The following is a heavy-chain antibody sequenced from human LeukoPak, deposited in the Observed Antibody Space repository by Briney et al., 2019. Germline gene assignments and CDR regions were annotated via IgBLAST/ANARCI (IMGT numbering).Heavy chain of an antibody. CDR3: ARPHRSGWYQWDS. CDR1: GFAFRGYW. J-gene: IGHJ4*02. V-gene: IGHV3-7*01. Sequence: PGGSLRLSCEVSGFAFRGYWMTWVRQAPGKGLEWVGNIRRDGSEKYLVDSVKGRFTISRDNAKNSLYLQMNSLRAEDTAVYYRARPHRSGWYQWDSWGQGTLVTVSS. CDR2: IRRDGSEK. D-gene: IGHD6-19*01.